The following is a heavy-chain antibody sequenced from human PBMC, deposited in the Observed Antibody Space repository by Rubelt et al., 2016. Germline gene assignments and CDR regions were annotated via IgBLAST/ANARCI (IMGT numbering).Heavy chain of an antibody. Sequence: QVQLVQSGAEVKKPGASVKVSCKASGYTFTGYYMHWVRQAPGQGLEWMGWINPNSGGTNYAHKFQGRVTRTRDTSISTAYMELSRLRSDDTAVYYCARFAIGGHSSGYLFDYWGQGTLVTVSS. D-gene: IGHD3-22*01. CDR3: ARFAIGGHSSGYLFDY. CDR1: GYTFTGYY. V-gene: IGHV1-2*02. J-gene: IGHJ4*02. CDR2: INPNSGGT.